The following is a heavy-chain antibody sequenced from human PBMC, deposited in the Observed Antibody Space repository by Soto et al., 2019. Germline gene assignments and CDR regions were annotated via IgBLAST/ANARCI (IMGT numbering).Heavy chain of an antibody. CDR2: ILPIFGTT. CDR3: VRAANYDISTGNGYYFPGMDV. D-gene: IGHD3-9*01. Sequence: QVQLVHSGAEVKKPGSSVKVSCKASGLIFSSYAISWVRQAPGQGLEWVGGILPIFGTTNYAQRFKGRVTITADTSTITTYLYLSSLRSEDTSVYFCVRAANYDISTGNGYYFPGMDVWGQWTTVTVSS. J-gene: IGHJ6*02. V-gene: IGHV1-69*06. CDR1: GLIFSSYA.